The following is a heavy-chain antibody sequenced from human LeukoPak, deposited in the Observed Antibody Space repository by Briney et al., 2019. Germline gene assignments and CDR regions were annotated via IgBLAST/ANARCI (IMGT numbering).Heavy chain of an antibody. J-gene: IGHJ4*02. CDR3: ARDTAVVVPAALNPDY. Sequence: GASVKVSCKASGYTFTSYGISWVRQAPGQGLEWMGWISAYNGNTNYAQKLQGRVTMTTDTSTSTAYMELRSLRSDDTAVYYCARDTAVVVPAALNPDYWGQGTLVTVSS. CDR2: ISAYNGNT. D-gene: IGHD2-2*01. V-gene: IGHV1-18*01. CDR1: GYTFTSYG.